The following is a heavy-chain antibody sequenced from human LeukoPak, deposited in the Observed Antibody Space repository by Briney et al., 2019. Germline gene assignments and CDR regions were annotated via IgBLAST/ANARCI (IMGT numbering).Heavy chain of an antibody. CDR2: IITVSGTT. CDR3: ARGDYGSSFGNYFYYMDV. D-gene: IGHD4-17*01. V-gene: IGHV1-69*13. J-gene: IGHJ6*03. Sequence: SVKVSCKASGGTFSGYAINWVRQAPGQGLEWTGGIITVSGTTYYAQYFQARVTITADESTSTAYMELSSLRSEDTAVYYCARGDYGSSFGNYFYYMDVWGTGTTVTVSS. CDR1: GGTFSGYA.